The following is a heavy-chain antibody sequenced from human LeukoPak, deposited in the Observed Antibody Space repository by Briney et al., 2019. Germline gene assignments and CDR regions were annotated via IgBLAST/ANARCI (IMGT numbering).Heavy chain of an antibody. CDR1: RFTFSSYW. Sequence: GGSLRLSCAASRFTFSSYWMTWVRQAPGKGLEWVANIKQDGSEKYYVDSVKGRFTISRDNAKNSLYLQMNSLRVEDTAVYYCARDSFYSTLDYWGQGTPVTVSS. D-gene: IGHD3-3*02. CDR2: IKQDGSEK. V-gene: IGHV3-7*03. J-gene: IGHJ4*02. CDR3: ARDSFYSTLDY.